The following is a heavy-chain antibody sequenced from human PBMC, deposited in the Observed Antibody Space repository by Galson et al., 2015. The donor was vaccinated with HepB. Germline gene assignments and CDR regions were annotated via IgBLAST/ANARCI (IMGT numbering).Heavy chain of an antibody. Sequence: SVKVSCKASGYTFTSYAMNWVRQAPGQGLEWMGWINTNTGNPTYAQGFTGRFVFSLDTSVSTAYLQISSLKAEDTAVYYCAAWALWIRPRGVYYYYMDVWGKGTTVTVAS. V-gene: IGHV7-4-1*02. CDR3: AAWALWIRPRGVYYYYMDV. CDR2: INTNTGNP. CDR1: GYTFTSYA. J-gene: IGHJ6*03. D-gene: IGHD2-21*01.